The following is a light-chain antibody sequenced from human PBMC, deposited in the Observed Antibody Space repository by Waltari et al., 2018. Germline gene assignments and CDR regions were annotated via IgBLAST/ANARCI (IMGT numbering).Light chain of an antibody. Sequence: QSALTQPASVSGSPGQSITIPCTGTSSDVGDYKRVPWYQQHPGKAPKPMIYAVSKRPPGVSDRFSGSKSGDMASLTISGLQPEDEAEYFCSSYAGSSKGVFGGGTKVTIL. CDR2: AVS. J-gene: IGLJ2*01. CDR3: SSYAGSSKGV. V-gene: IGLV2-23*02. CDR1: SSDVGDYKR.